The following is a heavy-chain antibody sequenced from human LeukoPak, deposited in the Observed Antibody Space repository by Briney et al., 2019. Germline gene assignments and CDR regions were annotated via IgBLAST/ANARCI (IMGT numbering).Heavy chain of an antibody. J-gene: IGHJ6*03. V-gene: IGHV3-11*01. Sequence: GGSLRLSCAASGFTFSDYYMSWIRQAPGKGLEWVSYISSSGSTIYYADSVKGRFTISRDNAKNSLYLQMNSLRAEDTAVYYYARVICSSTSCYYYYYYMDAWGKGTTVTVSS. CDR2: ISSSGSTI. D-gene: IGHD2-2*01. CDR3: ARVICSSTSCYYYYYYMDA. CDR1: GFTFSDYY.